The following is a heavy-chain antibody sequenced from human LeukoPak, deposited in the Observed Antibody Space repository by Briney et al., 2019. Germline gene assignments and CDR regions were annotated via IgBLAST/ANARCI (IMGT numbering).Heavy chain of an antibody. CDR2: IYYSGST. J-gene: IGHJ3*02. CDR3: ARSVLRYFDWPRGDAFDI. CDR1: GGSISSSSCY. Sequence: TSETLSLTCTVSGGSISSSSCYWGWIRQPPGKGLEWIGSIYYSGSTYYNPSLKSRVTISVDTSKNQFSLKLSSVTAADTAVYYCARSVLRYFDWPRGDAFDIWGQGTMVTVSS. D-gene: IGHD3-9*01. V-gene: IGHV4-39*01.